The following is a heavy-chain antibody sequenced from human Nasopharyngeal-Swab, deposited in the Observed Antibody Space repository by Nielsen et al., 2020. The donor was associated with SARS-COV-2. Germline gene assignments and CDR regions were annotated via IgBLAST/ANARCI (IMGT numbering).Heavy chain of an antibody. CDR1: GFTFGDYA. D-gene: IGHD2-2*01. CDR3: TRLYCSSTSCYDVGYYYGMDV. CDR2: IRSKAYGGTT. Sequence: GGSLRLSCIASGFTFGDYAMSWFRQAPGKGLEWVGFIRSKAYGGTTEYAASVKGRFTISRDDSKSIAYLQMNSLKTEDTAVYYCTRLYCSSTSCYDVGYYYGMDVWGQGTTVTVSS. V-gene: IGHV3-49*03. J-gene: IGHJ6*02.